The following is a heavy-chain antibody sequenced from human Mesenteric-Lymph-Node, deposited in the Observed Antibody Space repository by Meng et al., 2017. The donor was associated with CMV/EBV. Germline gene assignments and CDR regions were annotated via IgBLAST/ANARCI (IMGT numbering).Heavy chain of an antibody. D-gene: IGHD6-19*01. Sequence: VSGDSISDDYYWSWIRQHPGKGLEWIGYIYYRGTTYYNPSLKSRVTISVDTSKNQFSLKLASVTAADTAVFYCARERNAVAGGQFEYWGPGTLVIVSS. CDR3: ARERNAVAGGQFEY. CDR2: IYYRGTT. CDR1: GDSISDDYY. J-gene: IGHJ4*02. V-gene: IGHV4-31*02.